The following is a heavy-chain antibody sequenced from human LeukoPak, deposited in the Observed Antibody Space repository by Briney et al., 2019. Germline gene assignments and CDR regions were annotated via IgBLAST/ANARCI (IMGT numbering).Heavy chain of an antibody. V-gene: IGHV4-38-2*02. CDR3: ATEEVTFYYDTGGYYSGGYYFDY. CDR1: GYSISSGSY. Sequence: SETLSLTCTVSGYSISSGSYCGCFLQPPRKGLVWFVGIYHSSSTYYNPSLKSRVTISVDTSKNQFSLKMISVTAADTAVFYCATEEVTFYYDTGGYYSGGYYFDYWGQGTLVTVSS. D-gene: IGHD3-22*01. CDR2: IYHSSST. J-gene: IGHJ4*02.